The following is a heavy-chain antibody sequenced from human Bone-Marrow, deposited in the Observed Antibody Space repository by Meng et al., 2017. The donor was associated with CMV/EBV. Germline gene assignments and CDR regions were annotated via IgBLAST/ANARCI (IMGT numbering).Heavy chain of an antibody. Sequence: SETLSLTCTVSGGSISSSSYYWGWIRQPPGKGLEWIGSIYYSGSTYYNPSLKSRVTISVDTSKNQFSLKLSSVTAADTAVYYCARDGGYSRSVYGLYYYYGKDVWGQGTTVTVSS. CDR3: ARDGGYSRSVYGLYYYYGKDV. V-gene: IGHV4-39*07. D-gene: IGHD3-22*01. CDR2: IYYSGST. J-gene: IGHJ6*02. CDR1: GGSISSSSYY.